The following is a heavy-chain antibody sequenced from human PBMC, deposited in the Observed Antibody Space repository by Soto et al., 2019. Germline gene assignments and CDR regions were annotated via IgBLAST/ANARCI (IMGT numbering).Heavy chain of an antibody. CDR2: INPRGGVT. Sequence: QVQLVQSGAEVKKPGASVKISCKASGYTFTSHYVHWVRQAPGQGLEWMGLINPRGGVTTYAQKFQGSIILSSDTSTNTVSMELRSLRSENTALYFCARGYSGRGAFLDSWGQGTLVTVSS. J-gene: IGHJ4*02. CDR3: ARGYSGRGAFLDS. V-gene: IGHV1-46*03. CDR1: GYTFTSHY. D-gene: IGHD3-22*01.